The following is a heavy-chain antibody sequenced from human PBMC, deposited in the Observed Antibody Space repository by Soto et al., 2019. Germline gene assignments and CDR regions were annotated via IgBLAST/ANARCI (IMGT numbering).Heavy chain of an antibody. CDR2: ISAYNGNT. V-gene: IGHV1-18*01. J-gene: IGHJ6*01. D-gene: IGHD6-19*01. CDR1: GYTFTSYG. Sequence: ASVKVSCKASGYTFTSYGISWVRQAPGQGLEWMGWISAYNGNTNYAQKLQGRVTMTTDTYTSTAYMELRSLRSDDTAVYYCGRDSPPARYSSGWYVGGGYYYYGMDVGGGGTSVTVPQ. CDR3: GRDSPPARYSSGWYVGGGYYYYGMDV.